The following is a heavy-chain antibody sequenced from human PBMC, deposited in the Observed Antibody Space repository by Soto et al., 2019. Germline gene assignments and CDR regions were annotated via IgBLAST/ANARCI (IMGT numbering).Heavy chain of an antibody. J-gene: IGHJ4*02. CDR3: ARAMIWSGPYGDGYYFDY. Sequence: QVQLVQSGAEVKRPGDSMNVSSKASGYTFSRYPIHWVRQAPGQRLEWMGWINTGNGNTKYSQKYQGRVTISRDTSANTAYMERSSLRSEATAVYYCARAMIWSGPYGDGYYFDYWGQGTLGTVSS. CDR1: GYTFSRYP. CDR2: INTGNGNT. D-gene: IGHD3-10*01. V-gene: IGHV1-3*04.